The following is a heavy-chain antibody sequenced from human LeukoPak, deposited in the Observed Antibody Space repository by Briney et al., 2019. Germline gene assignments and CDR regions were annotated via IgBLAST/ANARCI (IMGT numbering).Heavy chain of an antibody. Sequence: SETLSLTCSVSGDSISLSFYYWGWIRQPPGKALEWIGSVYYSGTTSYNPSLKSRVTISVGMSKNHFSLRLRSVTAADTAMYYCARGTLYRGWSYYLDFWGLGSQVTVSS. CDR3: ARGTLYRGWSYYLDF. D-gene: IGHD6-19*01. V-gene: IGHV4-39*07. J-gene: IGHJ4*02. CDR2: VYYSGTT. CDR1: GDSISLSFYY.